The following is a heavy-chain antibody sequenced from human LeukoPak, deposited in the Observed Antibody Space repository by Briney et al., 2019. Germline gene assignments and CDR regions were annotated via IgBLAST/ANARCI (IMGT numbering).Heavy chain of an antibody. D-gene: IGHD3-9*01. Sequence: SETLSLTCTVSGGSIRSYYWSWIRQPAGKGLEWIGRIYTSGSTNYNPSLKSRVTMSVDTSKNQFSLKLSSVTAADTAVYYCARGDVLRNFDWFGSLDPWGQGTLVTVSS. CDR1: GGSIRSYY. V-gene: IGHV4-4*07. CDR2: IYTSGST. CDR3: ARGDVLRNFDWFGSLDP. J-gene: IGHJ5*02.